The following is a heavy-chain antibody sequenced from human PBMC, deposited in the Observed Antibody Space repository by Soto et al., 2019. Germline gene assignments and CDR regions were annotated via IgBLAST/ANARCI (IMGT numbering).Heavy chain of an antibody. CDR3: ARGRVVVPAAVMFNCLDP. V-gene: IGHV4-30-2*01. Sequence: SETLSLTCAISGAPITWGDCSWNWIRQPPGKGLEWIGYIFHGGSTYYNPSLRSRVTISVDRSRTQFSLKMSSVTAADTAVYYCARGRVVVPAAVMFNCLDPWGQGALVTVSS. D-gene: IGHD2-2*01. J-gene: IGHJ5*02. CDR1: GAPITWGDCS. CDR2: IFHGGST.